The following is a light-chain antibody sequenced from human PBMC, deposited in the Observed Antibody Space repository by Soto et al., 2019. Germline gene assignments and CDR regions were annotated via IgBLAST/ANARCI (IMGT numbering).Light chain of an antibody. Sequence: EIVLTQSPDTLSLSPGETATLSCRASQSVSSRHLAWYQQKAGQAPRLLIYGDSRRATGIPDRFSGGGSGTDFPLISNRLDPEDLAVYYCQYYGTSTWTFGQGTKVDIK. CDR2: GDS. CDR1: QSVSSRH. V-gene: IGKV3-20*01. J-gene: IGKJ1*01. CDR3: QYYGTSTWT.